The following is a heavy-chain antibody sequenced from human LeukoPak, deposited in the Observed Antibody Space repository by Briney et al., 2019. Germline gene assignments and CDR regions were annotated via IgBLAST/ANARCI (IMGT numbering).Heavy chain of an antibody. CDR1: GFTFSIYT. CDR3: ARGYTSSWFVSYFDY. V-gene: IGHV3-30-3*01. D-gene: IGHD6-13*01. CDR2: ISYDGSRK. Sequence: GGSLRLSCAASGFTFSIYTIHWVRQAPGRGLEWVAVISYDGSRKFYADSVKGRFTISRDNSRNTLYLQMNSLRDEDTAVYYCARGYTSSWFVSYFDYWGQGTLVTVSS. J-gene: IGHJ4*02.